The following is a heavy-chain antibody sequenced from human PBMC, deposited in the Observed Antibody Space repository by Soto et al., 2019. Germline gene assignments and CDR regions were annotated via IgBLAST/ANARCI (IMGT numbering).Heavy chain of an antibody. J-gene: IGHJ1*01. CDR2: IIPIFGTA. V-gene: IGHV1-69*13. D-gene: IGHD2-15*01. CDR1: GGTFSSYA. CDR3: AGQDIVVVVAATPAEYFQH. Sequence: ASVKVSCKASGGTFSSYAISWVRQAPGQGLEWMGGIIPIFGTANYAQKFQGRVTITADESTSTAYMELSSLRSEDTAVYYCAGQDIVVVVAATPAEYFQHWGQGTLVTASS.